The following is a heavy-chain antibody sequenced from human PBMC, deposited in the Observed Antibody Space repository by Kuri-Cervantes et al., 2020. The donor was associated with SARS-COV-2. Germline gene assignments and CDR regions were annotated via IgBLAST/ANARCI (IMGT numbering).Heavy chain of an antibody. CDR2: IWYDGSNK. CDR1: GFTFSSYG. D-gene: IGHD5-24*01. Sequence: GGSLRLSCAASGFTFSSYGMHWVRQAPGKGLEWVAVIWYDGSNKYYADSVKGRFTISRDNSKNTLYLQMNSLRAEDTAVYYCARGPANLDGYNREFDYWGQGTLVTVSS. CDR3: ARGPANLDGYNREFDY. J-gene: IGHJ4*02. V-gene: IGHV3-33*08.